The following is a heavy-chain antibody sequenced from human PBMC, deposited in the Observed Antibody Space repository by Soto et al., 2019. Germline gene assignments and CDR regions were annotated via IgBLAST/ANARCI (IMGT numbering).Heavy chain of an antibody. CDR3: AREGDARWLDS. J-gene: IGHJ5*01. V-gene: IGHV3-72*01. CDR2: LKDRSQNYAT. D-gene: IGHD1-26*01. Sequence: EVQLVESGGGLVQPGGSARLSCAASGFSVSGWYMDWVRQAPGKGLEWVARLKDRSQNYATEYAASVKGRFTVSRHASQNSRYLQMNSLKIEDTAVYYFAREGDARWLDSWGQGTLVTVS. CDR1: GFSVSGWY.